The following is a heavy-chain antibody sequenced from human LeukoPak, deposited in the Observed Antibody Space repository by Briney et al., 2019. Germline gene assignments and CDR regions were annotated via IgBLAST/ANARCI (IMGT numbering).Heavy chain of an antibody. Sequence: GGSLRLSCAASGFTFSNYGMHWVRQAPGKGLEWVAVISYDGSNKYYADSVKGRFTISRDNSKNTLYLQMNSLRAEDTAVYYCARDVAGYGMDVWGHGTTVTVSS. J-gene: IGHJ6*02. CDR2: ISYDGSNK. D-gene: IGHD3-10*01. V-gene: IGHV3-30*03. CDR3: ARDVAGYGMDV. CDR1: GFTFSNYG.